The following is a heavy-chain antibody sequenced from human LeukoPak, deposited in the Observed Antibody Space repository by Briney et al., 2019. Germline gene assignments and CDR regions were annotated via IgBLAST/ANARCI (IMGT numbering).Heavy chain of an antibody. J-gene: IGHJ3*01. V-gene: IGHV3-9*01. CDR2: INWSTYME. CDR3: VKKNVADSCIDCPLGDAFDV. CDR1: GFTFDDYN. D-gene: IGHD2-15*01. Sequence: GRSLRLSCASSGFTFDDYNLLWVRLIPGRGLEWVSGINWSTYMEVYADSVRGRFTISRDNAKKSLYLQMNSLRPEDTALYYCVKKNVADSCIDCPLGDAFDVWGQGTMVTVSS.